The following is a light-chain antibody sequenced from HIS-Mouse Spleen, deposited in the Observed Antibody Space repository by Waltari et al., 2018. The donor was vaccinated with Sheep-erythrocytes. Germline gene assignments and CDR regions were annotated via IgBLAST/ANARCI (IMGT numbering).Light chain of an antibody. CDR1: SSDVGGYTY. J-gene: IGLJ2*01. V-gene: IGLV2-8*01. Sequence: QSALTQPPSASGSPGQSVTIPCTGTSSDVGGYTYVSWYQQHPGKAPKLMIYEVSKRPSGVPDRFSGSKSGNTASLTVSGLQAEDEADYYCSSYAGSSTLVFGGGTKLTVL. CDR2: EVS. CDR3: SSYAGSSTLV.